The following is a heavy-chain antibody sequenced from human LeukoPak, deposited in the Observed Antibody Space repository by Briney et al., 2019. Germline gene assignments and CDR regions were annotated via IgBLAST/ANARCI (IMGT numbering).Heavy chain of an antibody. CDR2: ISSSGSTI. D-gene: IGHD3-3*01. Sequence: GGSLRLSCAASGFTFSSYEMNWVRQAPGKGLEWVSYISSSGSTIYYADSVKGRFTISRDNAKNSLYLQMNSLRAEDTAVYYCARGGAIDITIFGVVISPIDYWGQGTLVTVSS. CDR1: GFTFSSYE. J-gene: IGHJ4*02. CDR3: ARGGAIDITIFGVVISPIDY. V-gene: IGHV3-48*03.